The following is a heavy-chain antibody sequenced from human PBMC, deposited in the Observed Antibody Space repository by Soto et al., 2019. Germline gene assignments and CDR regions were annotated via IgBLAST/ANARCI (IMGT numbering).Heavy chain of an antibody. Sequence: EVQLLESGGGLVQPGGSLRLSCAASGFTFSSYAMSWVRQAPGKGLEWVSAISGSGGSTYYADSVKGRFTISRDNSKNTLYLQMNSLRAEDTAVYYCARENKYSSSPWSRGYYYGMDVWGQGTTVTVSS. CDR2: ISGSGGST. V-gene: IGHV3-23*01. D-gene: IGHD6-6*01. CDR1: GFTFSSYA. J-gene: IGHJ6*02. CDR3: ARENKYSSSPWSRGYYYGMDV.